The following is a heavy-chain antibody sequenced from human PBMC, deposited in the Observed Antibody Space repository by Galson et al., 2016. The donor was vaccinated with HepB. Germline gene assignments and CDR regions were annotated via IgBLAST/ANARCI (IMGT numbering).Heavy chain of an antibody. V-gene: IGHV5-51*01. J-gene: IGHJ4*02. D-gene: IGHD2-15*01. CDR1: GYIFASYW. Sequence: QSGAEVKKPGESLKISCKGSGYIFASYWIGWVRQMPGKGLEWMGIVYPGDSDTRYSPSFPGQVTSSADKTIRTAYLQWSSLKAPDTAMYYCARGMGDCCGGSCYADYWGQGTLVTVTS. CDR2: VYPGDSDT. CDR3: ARGMGDCCGGSCYADY.